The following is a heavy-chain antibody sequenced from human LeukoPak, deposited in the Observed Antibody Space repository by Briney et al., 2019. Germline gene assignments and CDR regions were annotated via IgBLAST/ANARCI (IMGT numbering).Heavy chain of an antibody. V-gene: IGHV3-21*01. D-gene: IGHD3-10*01. J-gene: IGHJ4*02. Sequence: GGSLRLSCAASGFTFSSYTMNWVRQAPGKGLEWVSSISSSSSYIYYVDSVKGRFTISRDNAKKSLYLQMNSLRAEDTAVYYCARDTYGSGSYYNAPLDYWGQGTLVTVSS. CDR1: GFTFSSYT. CDR3: ARDTYGSGSYYNAPLDY. CDR2: ISSSSSYI.